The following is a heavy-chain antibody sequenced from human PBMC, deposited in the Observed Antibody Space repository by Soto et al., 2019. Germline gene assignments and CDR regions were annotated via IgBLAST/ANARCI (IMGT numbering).Heavy chain of an antibody. D-gene: IGHD2-15*01. V-gene: IGHV3-30*18. J-gene: IGHJ3*02. Sequence: QVQLVESGGGVVQPGRSLRLSCAASGFTFSSYGMHWVRQAPGKGLEWVAVISYDGSNKYYADSVKGRFTISRDNSKNTLYLQMNSLRAEDTAVYYCANLQLGYCSGGSCDDAFDIWGQGTMVTVSS. CDR1: GFTFSSYG. CDR2: ISYDGSNK. CDR3: ANLQLGYCSGGSCDDAFDI.